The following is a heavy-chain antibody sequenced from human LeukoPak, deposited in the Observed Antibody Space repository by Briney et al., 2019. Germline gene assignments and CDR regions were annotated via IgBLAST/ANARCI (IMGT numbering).Heavy chain of an antibody. CDR2: ISGSGGST. J-gene: IGHJ4*02. CDR3: AKAVVGGIAVAGTGY. V-gene: IGHV3-23*01. D-gene: IGHD6-19*01. CDR1: GFTFDNYV. Sequence: QSGGSLRLSCAASGFTFDNYVMAWFRQAPGKGLEWVSAISGSGGSTYYADSVKGRFTISRDNSKNTLYLQMNSPRAEDTAVYYCAKAVVGGIAVAGTGYWGQGTLVTVSS.